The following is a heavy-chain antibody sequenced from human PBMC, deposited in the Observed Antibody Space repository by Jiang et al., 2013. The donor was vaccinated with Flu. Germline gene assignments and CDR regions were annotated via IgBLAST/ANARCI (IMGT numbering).Heavy chain of an antibody. J-gene: IGHJ2*01. CDR1: GGSVSNYY. CDR2: IYYTGIT. D-gene: IGHD3-22*01. CDR3: ARGHPGAVNYWYFDV. Sequence: LLKPSETLSLTCTVSGGSVSNYYWSWIRQPPGKGLDWIGYIYYTGITNYNPSLRSRVTFSVDTSKSQFSLNLRSVTAADTAVYYCARGHPGAVNYWYFDVWGRGSLVTVSS. V-gene: IGHV4-59*02.